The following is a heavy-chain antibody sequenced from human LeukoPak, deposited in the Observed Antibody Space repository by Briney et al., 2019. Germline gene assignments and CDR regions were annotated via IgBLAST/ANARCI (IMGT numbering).Heavy chain of an antibody. CDR1: GFTFNTYG. Sequence: GRSLRLSCAASGFTFNTYGMRWVRQAPGKGLEWVALISYDGSNKYYADSVKGRFTISRDNSKNTLYLQMNSLRAEDTAVYYCARDRSGTFDYWGQGTLVTVSS. CDR2: ISYDGSNK. D-gene: IGHD2-15*01. V-gene: IGHV3-30*03. J-gene: IGHJ4*02. CDR3: ARDRSGTFDY.